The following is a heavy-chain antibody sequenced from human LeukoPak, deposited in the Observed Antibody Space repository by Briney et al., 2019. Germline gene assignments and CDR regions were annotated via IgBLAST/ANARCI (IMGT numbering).Heavy chain of an antibody. CDR3: ARASASRTNSNSYYFETTKKNGFDV. J-gene: IGHJ3*01. CDR2: ISAYNGDK. D-gene: IGHD3-22*01. Sequence: ASVKVSCETSGYTFNNYGYTWVRQAPGQGLEWMGWISAYNGDKDYAQKFQGRVTMTTDTSTRTAYMEVRSLSSDDTAVYYCARASASRTNSNSYYFETTKKNGFDVWGQGTMVTVSS. V-gene: IGHV1-18*01. CDR1: GYTFNNYG.